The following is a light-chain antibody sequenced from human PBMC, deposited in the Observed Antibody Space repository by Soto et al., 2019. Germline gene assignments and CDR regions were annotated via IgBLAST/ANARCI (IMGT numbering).Light chain of an antibody. J-gene: IGKJ3*01. CDR1: QSVYTY. CDR2: GAS. CDR3: QHYNKWPYT. Sequence: EIVMTQSPATLSVSRGERATLSCRASQSVYTYLAWYQQKPGQAPRLLMYGASTRATGIPARFSGSGSGTEFTLTISSLQSEDFAVYYCQHYNKWPYTFGPGTKVDVK. V-gene: IGKV3-15*01.